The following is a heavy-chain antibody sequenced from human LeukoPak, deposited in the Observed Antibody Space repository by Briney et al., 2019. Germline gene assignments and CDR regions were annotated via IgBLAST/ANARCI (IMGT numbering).Heavy chain of an antibody. CDR1: GYAFTGYY. D-gene: IGHD3-10*01. V-gene: IGHV1-2*02. Sequence: ASVKVSYNASGYAFTGYYMHWVRQAPGQGLEWMGWINPNSGGTNYAQKFQGRVTMTRDTSISTAYMELSRLRSDDTAVYYCARDSFYGSGSYYNAPFDYWGQGTLVTVSS. CDR2: INPNSGGT. CDR3: ARDSFYGSGSYYNAPFDY. J-gene: IGHJ4*02.